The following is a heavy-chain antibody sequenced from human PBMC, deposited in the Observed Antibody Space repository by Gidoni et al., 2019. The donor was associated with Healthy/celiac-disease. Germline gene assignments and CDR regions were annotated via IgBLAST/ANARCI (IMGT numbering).Heavy chain of an antibody. J-gene: IGHJ6*02. D-gene: IGHD6-19*01. V-gene: IGHV3-23*01. CDR3: AKGRQWLGGDYYGMDV. CDR1: GFTISSYA. CDR2: IRVSGSST. Sequence: EVPLSESGGCLVQPEGYLRLSCAASGFTISSYARSWVRQAPGKGLEWFSAIRVSGSSTYNADSVKGGFTISRDNYKNTLKLRRKSMRAEETAVYYGAKGRQWLGGDYYGMDVWGQGTTVTVSS.